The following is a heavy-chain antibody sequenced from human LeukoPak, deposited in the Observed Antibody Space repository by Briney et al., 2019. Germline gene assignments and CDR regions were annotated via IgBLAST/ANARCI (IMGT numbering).Heavy chain of an antibody. CDR1: GFTFSTYS. J-gene: IGHJ4*02. CDR2: ISSAGTYI. V-gene: IGHV3-21*04. CDR3: ARGPPQIVASRGGGYDY. D-gene: IGHD5-12*01. Sequence: PGGSLRLSCAASGFTFSTYSMNWVRQVPGKGLEWVSSISSAGTYIYFADSMKGRFTISRDNAKNSLYLQMNSLRAEDTAVYYCARGPPQIVASRGGGYDYWGQGILVTVSS.